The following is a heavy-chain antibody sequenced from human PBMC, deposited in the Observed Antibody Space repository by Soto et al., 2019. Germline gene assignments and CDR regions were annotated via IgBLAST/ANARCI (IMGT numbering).Heavy chain of an antibody. CDR2: IKTKSEGGPT. CDR3: TTGSVEGV. CDR1: GLPISNAW. J-gene: IGHJ6*02. V-gene: IGHV3-15*07. Sequence: EVQLVESGGGFIQPGGSLRLSCAASGLPISNAWMNWVRQAPGKGLAWVGRIKTKSEGGPTDYAAAVKGRFTVSRDDSNNTLYLQMNSLKTEDTAVYYCTTGSVEGVWGQGTTVTVSS.